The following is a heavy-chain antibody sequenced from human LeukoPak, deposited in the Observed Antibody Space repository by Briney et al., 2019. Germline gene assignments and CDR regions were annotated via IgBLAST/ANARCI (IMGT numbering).Heavy chain of an antibody. CDR3: ARELPREVTLDY. V-gene: IGHV3-74*01. J-gene: IGHJ4*01. CDR2: INTDGSST. CDR1: GFTFISYG. D-gene: IGHD2-21*02. Sequence: PGGSLRLSCAVSGFTFISYGMQWVRQAPGKGLAWVSRINTDGSSTTYADSVKGRFTISRENAKNTLYLQMNTLRDETTPVYYCARELPREVTLDYWGQGTLVTVSS.